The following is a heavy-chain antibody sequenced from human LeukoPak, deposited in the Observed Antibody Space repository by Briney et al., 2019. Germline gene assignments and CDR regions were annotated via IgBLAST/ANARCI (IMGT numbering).Heavy chain of an antibody. Sequence: SETLSLTCTVSGGSISSYYWSWIRQPPGKGLEWIGYIYYSGSTNYNPSLKSRVTISVDTSKNQFSLKLSSVTAADTAVYYCARGVRRRVVPTANYGYFDYWGQGTLVTVSS. CDR2: IYYSGST. CDR3: ARGVRRRVVPTANYGYFDY. CDR1: GGSISSYY. V-gene: IGHV4-59*01. D-gene: IGHD2-21*02. J-gene: IGHJ4*02.